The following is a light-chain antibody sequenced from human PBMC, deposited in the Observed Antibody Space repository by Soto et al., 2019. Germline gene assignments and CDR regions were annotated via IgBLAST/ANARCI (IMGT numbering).Light chain of an antibody. J-gene: IGKJ1*01. CDR2: GAS. Sequence: EIVLTQSPGTLSLSPGERATLSCRASQSVSNNYLAWYQQKPGQAPRLLIYGASNRATGIPDRFSGSGSGTDFTLTISRLEPEDFAVYYCQQYDFSLRTFGQGSKVEI. CDR1: QSVSNNY. V-gene: IGKV3-20*01. CDR3: QQYDFSLRT.